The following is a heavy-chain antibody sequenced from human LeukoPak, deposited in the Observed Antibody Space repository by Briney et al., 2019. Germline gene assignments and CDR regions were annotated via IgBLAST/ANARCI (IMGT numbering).Heavy chain of an antibody. Sequence: GGSLRLSCAAPGLTFSNSWMSWFRQAQGKGLEWVAFIKEDGSEKNYVESVKGRFTISRDNAKNSLYLQMNSLRVEDTAVYYCARGHWWVDPWGQGTLVTVSS. J-gene: IGHJ5*02. V-gene: IGHV3-7*01. CDR3: ARGHWWVDP. CDR2: IKEDGSEK. CDR1: GLTFSNSW.